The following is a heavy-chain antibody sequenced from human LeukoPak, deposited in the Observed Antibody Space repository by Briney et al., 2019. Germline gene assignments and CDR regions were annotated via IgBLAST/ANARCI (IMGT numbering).Heavy chain of an antibody. D-gene: IGHD3-10*01. J-gene: IGHJ4*02. CDR2: IYSGGST. Sequence: PGGSLRLSCAASGFTFSSYSMNWVRQAPGKGLEWVSVIYSGGSTYYADSVKGRFTISRDNSKNTLYLQMNSLRAEDTAVYYCARDAYYGSGSYTDYWGQGTLVTVSS. CDR3: ARDAYYGSGSYTDY. V-gene: IGHV3-53*01. CDR1: GFTFSSYS.